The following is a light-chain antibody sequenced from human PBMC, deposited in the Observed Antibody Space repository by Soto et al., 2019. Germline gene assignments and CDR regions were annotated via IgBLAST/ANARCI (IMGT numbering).Light chain of an antibody. J-gene: IGLJ3*02. CDR2: EDN. Sequence: FMLTQPHSVSESPGKTVTISCTRSSGSIASNYVQWYHQRPGSAPTIVMYEDNQRPSGVPDRFSGSIDRSSNSASLTISGPKTEDEGDFYCQSYDSSNWVFGGGTKLTVL. CDR3: QSYDSSNWV. CDR1: SGSIASNY. V-gene: IGLV6-57*04.